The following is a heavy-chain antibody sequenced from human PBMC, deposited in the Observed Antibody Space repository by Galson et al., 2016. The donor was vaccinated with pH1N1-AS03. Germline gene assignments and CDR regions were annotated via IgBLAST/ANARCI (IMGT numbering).Heavy chain of an antibody. J-gene: IGHJ4*02. V-gene: IGHV3-23*01. CDR2: ITGTSGTT. CDR3: ARDSGRDTWTAYSFAS. CDR1: GSTFSTNA. D-gene: IGHD1-1*01. Sequence: SLRLSCAASGSTFSTNAMSWVRQAPGKGLEWVATITGTSGTTYYADSVKGRFTVSRENSRNTLYLQMNNLRAEDSALYYCARDSGRDTWTAYSFASWGQGALVTVSS.